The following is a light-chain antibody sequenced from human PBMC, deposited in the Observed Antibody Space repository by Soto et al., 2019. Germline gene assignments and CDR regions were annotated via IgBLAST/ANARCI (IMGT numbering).Light chain of an antibody. CDR2: GAS. CDR1: QSVSSSY. CDR3: QQFRT. Sequence: EIVMTQSPGTLSLSPGERATLSCRASQSVSSSYLAWYQQKPGQAPRLLIYGASSRATGIPDRFSGSGSATDFTLTTSRLEPEDFAVYYCQQFRTFGQGTKVDIK. V-gene: IGKV3-20*01. J-gene: IGKJ1*01.